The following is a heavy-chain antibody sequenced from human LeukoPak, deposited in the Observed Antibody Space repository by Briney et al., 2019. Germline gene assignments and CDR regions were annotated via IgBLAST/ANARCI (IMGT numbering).Heavy chain of an antibody. V-gene: IGHV3-23*01. CDR1: GFTFSSYA. CDR3: ARDFGWELLPSGSAFDI. CDR2: ISGSGGST. Sequence: PGGSLRLSCAASGFTFSSYAMSWVRQAPGKGLEWVSAISGSGGSTYYADSVKGRFTISRDNAKNSLYLQMNSLRAEDTAVYYCARDFGWELLPSGSAFDIWGQGTMVTVSS. D-gene: IGHD1-26*01. J-gene: IGHJ3*02.